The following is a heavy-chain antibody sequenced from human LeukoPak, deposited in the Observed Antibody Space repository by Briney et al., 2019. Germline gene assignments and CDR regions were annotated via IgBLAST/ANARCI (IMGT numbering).Heavy chain of an antibody. Sequence: GSLRLSCAASGFTFSSYGMHWVRQAPGKGLEWVAFIRYDGSNKYYADSVKGRFTISRDNSKNTLYLQMNSLRAEDTAVYYCARDSPYNWNYLTYYFDYWGQGTLVTVSS. CDR2: IRYDGSNK. CDR1: GFTFSSYG. CDR3: ARDSPYNWNYLTYYFDY. V-gene: IGHV3-30*02. J-gene: IGHJ4*02. D-gene: IGHD1-7*01.